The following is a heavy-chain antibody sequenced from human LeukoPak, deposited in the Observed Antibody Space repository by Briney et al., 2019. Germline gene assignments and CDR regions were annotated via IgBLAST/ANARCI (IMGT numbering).Heavy chain of an antibody. D-gene: IGHD6-6*01. CDR3: ARHEYSMSPHGTDV. CDR2: IYPGDSHT. V-gene: IGHV5-51*01. Sequence: GESLKISCKGSGYIFTSSWIGWVRQMPGQGLEWMGIIYPGDSHTRYSPSFQGQVTISADKSIRTAYLQWSSLKASDTAMYYCARHEYSMSPHGTDVWGQGTTVTVSS. CDR1: GYIFTSSW. J-gene: IGHJ6*02.